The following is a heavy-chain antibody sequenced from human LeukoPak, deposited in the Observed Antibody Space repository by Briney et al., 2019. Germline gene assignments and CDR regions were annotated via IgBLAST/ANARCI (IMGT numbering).Heavy chain of an antibody. Sequence: PSETLSLTCTVSGGSISSYYWSWIRQPAGKGLEWIGRIYTSGSTNYNPSLKSRVTMSVDTPKNQFSLKLSSVTAADTAVYYCARDGVVGPPTVTPIEYFQHWGQGTLVTVSS. CDR3: ARDGVVGPPTVTPIEYFQH. CDR1: GGSISSYY. V-gene: IGHV4-4*07. J-gene: IGHJ1*01. CDR2: IYTSGST. D-gene: IGHD4-17*01.